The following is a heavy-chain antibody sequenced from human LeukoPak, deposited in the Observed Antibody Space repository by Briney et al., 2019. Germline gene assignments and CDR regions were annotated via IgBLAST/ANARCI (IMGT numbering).Heavy chain of an antibody. J-gene: IGHJ6*02. Sequence: SETLSLTCTVSVGSVSGYYWCWIWQPPGKGLEWVGYIYYSGSINYTPSLKSRVTISVDTSKNQFSLKLSAVTAADTAVYYCARDNLPPYDFWSGYYTGSYYYYGMDVWGQGTTVSVSS. CDR3: ARDNLPPYDFWSGYYTGSYYYYGMDV. CDR1: VGSVSGYY. CDR2: IYYSGSI. D-gene: IGHD3-3*01. V-gene: IGHV4-59*02.